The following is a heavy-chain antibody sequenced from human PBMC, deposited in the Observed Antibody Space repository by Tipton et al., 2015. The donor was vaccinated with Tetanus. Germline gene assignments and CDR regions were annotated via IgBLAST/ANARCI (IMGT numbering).Heavy chain of an antibody. CDR3: ASLPKHWLAPRGAP. V-gene: IGHV4-34*01. Sequence: TLSLTCAVPGGSFSGFYWSWIRQPPGKGLEWIGEINHRGGTSYNPSLKSRVTISVDTSKNQFSLNLTSVTAADTAVYYCASLPKHWLAPRGAPWGQGTLVTVSS. CDR2: INHRGGT. J-gene: IGHJ5*02. CDR1: GGSFSGFY. D-gene: IGHD6-19*01.